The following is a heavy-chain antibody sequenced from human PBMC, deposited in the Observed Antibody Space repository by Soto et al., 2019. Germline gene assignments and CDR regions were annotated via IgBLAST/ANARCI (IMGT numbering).Heavy chain of an antibody. CDR1: AFNFENAW. CDR2: IRSMTDGGTA. J-gene: IGHJ4*02. Sequence: EVQLVESGGGLVKPGESLTLSCAASAFNFENAWMSWVRQAPGKGLEWVGRIRSMTDGGTADYTAPVKGRFIISRDDSKNTVSLQMNSLKTEDTAVYYCTTEGRDWGQGTLVTVSS. V-gene: IGHV3-15*01. CDR3: TTEGRD.